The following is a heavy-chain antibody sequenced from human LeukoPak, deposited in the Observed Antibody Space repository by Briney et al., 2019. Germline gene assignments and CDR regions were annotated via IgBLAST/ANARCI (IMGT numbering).Heavy chain of an antibody. D-gene: IGHD3-10*01. CDR3: ARARNYYGSGSYRRYYYGMDV. CDR2: ISSSGSTI. Sequence: GGSLRLSCAASGFTFSSYEMNWVRQAPGKGREWVSYISSSGSTIYYADSVKGRFTISRDNAKNSLYLQMNSLRAEDTAVYYWARARNYYGSGSYRRYYYGMDVWGQGTTVTVSS. CDR1: GFTFSSYE. V-gene: IGHV3-48*03. J-gene: IGHJ6*02.